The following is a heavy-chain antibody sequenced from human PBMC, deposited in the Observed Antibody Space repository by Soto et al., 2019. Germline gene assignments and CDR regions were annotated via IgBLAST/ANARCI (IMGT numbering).Heavy chain of an antibody. J-gene: IGHJ6*02. V-gene: IGHV1-69*01. CDR2: IIPIFGTA. D-gene: IGHD3-22*01. CDR3: ATYYYDSSAKRRYYYGMDV. Sequence: QVQLMQSGAEVKKPGSSVKVSCKASGGTFSSYAISWVRQAPGQGLEWMGGIIPIFGTANYAQKFQGRVTITADESTSTAYMELSSLRSEDTAVYYCATYYYDSSAKRRYYYGMDVWGQGTTVTVSS. CDR1: GGTFSSYA.